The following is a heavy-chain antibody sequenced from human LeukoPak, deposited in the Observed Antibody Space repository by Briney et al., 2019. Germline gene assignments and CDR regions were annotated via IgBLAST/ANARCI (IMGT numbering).Heavy chain of an antibody. CDR2: ISTYNGKT. Sequence: ASVKVSCKASGYTFTSYGITWVRQAPGQGLEWMGWISTYNGKTNYAQKLQGRVTMTTDTSTSTAYMELRSLRSDDTAVYYCARTDIVVVVAATPGYFQHWGQGTLVTVPS. J-gene: IGHJ1*01. V-gene: IGHV1-18*01. CDR1: GYTFTSYG. D-gene: IGHD2-15*01. CDR3: ARTDIVVVVAATPGYFQH.